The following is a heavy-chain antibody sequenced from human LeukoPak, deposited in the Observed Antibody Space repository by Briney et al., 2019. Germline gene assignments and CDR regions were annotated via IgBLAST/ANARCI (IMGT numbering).Heavy chain of an antibody. J-gene: IGHJ4*02. Sequence: PSETLSLTCTVSGGSISSYYWSWIRQPPGKGLEWIGYIYYSGSTNYNPSHKSRVTISVDTSKNQFSLKLSSVTAADTAVYYCARDRGYYDSSGIDYWGQGTLVTVSS. D-gene: IGHD3-22*01. CDR3: ARDRGYYDSSGIDY. V-gene: IGHV4-59*01. CDR2: IYYSGST. CDR1: GGSISSYY.